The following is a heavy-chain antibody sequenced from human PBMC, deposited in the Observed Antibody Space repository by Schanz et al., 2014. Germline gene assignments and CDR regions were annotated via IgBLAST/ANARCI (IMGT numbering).Heavy chain of an antibody. CDR1: GFDFNSYS. CDR3: AKDSCSSTTCYGYGMDV. CDR2: IATSSSTR. J-gene: IGHJ6*02. Sequence: EVRLVESGGGLVQPGGSLRLSCEASGFDFNSYSMNWVRQVPGKGLEWLSYIATSSSTRHYADSVKGRVTISRDNSKRTLYLEINDPRAEDTAVYYCAKDSCSSTTCYGYGMDVWGQGTTVTVSS. V-gene: IGHV3-48*01. D-gene: IGHD2-2*01.